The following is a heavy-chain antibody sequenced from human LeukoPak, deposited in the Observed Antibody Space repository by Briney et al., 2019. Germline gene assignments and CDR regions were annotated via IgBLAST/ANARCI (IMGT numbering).Heavy chain of an antibody. D-gene: IGHD2-2*02. Sequence: ASVKVSCKASGHTFTSYDINWVRQATGQGLEWMGWMNPNSGNTGYAQKFQGRVTMTRNTSISTAYMELSSLRSEDTAVYYCARAPTRRFCSSTSCYTYDYWGQGTLVTVSS. J-gene: IGHJ4*02. CDR1: GHTFTSYD. CDR3: ARAPTRRFCSSTSCYTYDY. V-gene: IGHV1-8*01. CDR2: MNPNSGNT.